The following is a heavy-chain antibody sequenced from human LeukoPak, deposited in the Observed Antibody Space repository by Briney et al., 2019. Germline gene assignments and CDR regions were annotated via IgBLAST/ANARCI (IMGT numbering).Heavy chain of an antibody. J-gene: IGHJ4*02. CDR1: DYTFVSFG. CDR2: ISGYNANR. V-gene: IGHV1-18*01. Sequence: GASVKVSCKASDYTFVSFGITWVRQAPGQGLEWMGWISGYNANRKIAQKFQGRVTLTTDSSTSTAYMELGNLKSDDTAVYYCAREFDYYDSSGYHKWRAFDYWGQGTLVTVSS. CDR3: AREFDYYDSSGYHKWRAFDY. D-gene: IGHD3-22*01.